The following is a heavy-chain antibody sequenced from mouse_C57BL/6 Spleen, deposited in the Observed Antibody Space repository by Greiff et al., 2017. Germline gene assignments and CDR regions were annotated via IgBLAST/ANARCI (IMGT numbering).Heavy chain of an antibody. Sequence: QVQLQQSGPELVKPGASVKISCKASGYSFTSYYIHWVKQRPGQGLEWIGWIYPGSGNTKYNEKFKGKATLTADTSSSTAYMQLSSLTSEDSAVYYCARCPVYYGNFDYWGQGTTLTVSS. CDR3: ARCPVYYGNFDY. CDR2: IYPGSGNT. V-gene: IGHV1-66*01. D-gene: IGHD2-1*01. CDR1: GYSFTSYY. J-gene: IGHJ2*01.